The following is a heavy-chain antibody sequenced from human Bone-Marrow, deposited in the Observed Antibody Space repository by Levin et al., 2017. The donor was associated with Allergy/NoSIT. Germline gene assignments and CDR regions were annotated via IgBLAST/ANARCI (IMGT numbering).Heavy chain of an antibody. CDR1: GFSFPSYA. CDR2: IWYDGIQK. D-gene: IGHD2-2*01. J-gene: IGHJ3*02. CDR3: ARGFVASLVNDAFDM. Sequence: GGSLRLSCTTSGFSFPSYAMYWVRQAPGRGLEWVAVIWYDGIQKYYADSVKGRFTVSRDNSKNTLYLEMNSLRVEDTAVYYCARGFVASLVNDAFDMWGQGTVVSVSS. V-gene: IGHV3-33*07.